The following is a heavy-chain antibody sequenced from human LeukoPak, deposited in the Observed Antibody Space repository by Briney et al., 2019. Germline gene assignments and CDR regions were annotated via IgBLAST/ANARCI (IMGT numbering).Heavy chain of an antibody. J-gene: IGHJ4*02. D-gene: IGHD7-27*01. CDR2: ASGSGGST. CDR1: GFTFTSYA. CDR3: AKDRDLTGDRKPGYFDC. V-gene: IGHV3-23*01. Sequence: GGSLRLSCAASGFTFTSYAMSWVRQAPGKGLEWVSAASGSGGSTFYPDSVKGRFTIYRDNSQNTLYLQMNSLRAEDTAVYYCAKDRDLTGDRKPGYFDCWGQGTLVTVSS.